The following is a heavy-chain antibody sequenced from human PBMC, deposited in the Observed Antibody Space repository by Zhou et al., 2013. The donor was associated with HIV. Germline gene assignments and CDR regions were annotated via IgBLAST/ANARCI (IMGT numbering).Heavy chain of an antibody. V-gene: IGHV3-48*03. CDR2: IGSSGSAK. Sequence: EVQLVESGGGLVQPGGSLRLSCAASGFTFRSYEMNWFRQAPGKGLEWVSYIGSSGSAKYYADSVEGRFSISRDNAKNSLYLQMNSLRAEDTALYYCARRKTLWDYGEYGEDYWGQGTLVTVSS. CDR3: ARRKTLWDYGEYGEDY. D-gene: IGHD4-17*01. J-gene: IGHJ4*02. CDR1: GFTFRSYE.